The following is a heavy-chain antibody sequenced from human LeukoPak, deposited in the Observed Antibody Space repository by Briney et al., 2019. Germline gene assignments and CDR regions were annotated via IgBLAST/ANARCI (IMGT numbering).Heavy chain of an antibody. CDR3: AKDSIQGDTALDY. V-gene: IGHV3-30*02. CDR1: GFTFSNYG. Sequence: GGSLRLSCAASGFTFSNYGMHWVRQAPGKGLEWLAFIRYDGSIKYYADSVKGRFTISRDNSRNTLYLQLNSLRAEDTAVYYCAKDSIQGDTALDYWGQGTLVTVSS. J-gene: IGHJ4*02. CDR2: IRYDGSIK. D-gene: IGHD5-18*01.